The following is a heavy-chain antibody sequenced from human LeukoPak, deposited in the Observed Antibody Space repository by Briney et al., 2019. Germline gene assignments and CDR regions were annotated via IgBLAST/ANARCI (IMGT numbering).Heavy chain of an antibody. CDR3: AREVSNKGYCSGGSCYSVLDP. Sequence: GRSLRLSCAASGFTFSSYAMHWVRQAPGKGLEWVAVISYDGSNKYYADSVKGRFTISRDNSKNTLYLQMNSLRAEDTAVYYCAREVSNKGYCSGGSCYSVLDPWGQGTLVTVSS. D-gene: IGHD2-15*01. CDR1: GFTFSSYA. V-gene: IGHV3-30*04. CDR2: ISYDGSNK. J-gene: IGHJ5*02.